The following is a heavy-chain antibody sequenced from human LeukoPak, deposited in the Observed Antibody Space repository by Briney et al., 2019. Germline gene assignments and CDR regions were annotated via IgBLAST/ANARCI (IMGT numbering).Heavy chain of an antibody. J-gene: IGHJ5*02. CDR2: KYYRSKWYN. Sequence: SQTLSLTCAISGDSVSSNSAAWNCLRQCLSRALVWLGKKYYRSKWYNDYAVSVKSRITIDPDTSKNQFSLQLNSVTLEDTAVYYCARDVDSNGWYYWFDPWGQGTLVTVSS. CDR1: GDSVSSNSAA. CDR3: ARDVDSNGWYYWFDP. D-gene: IGHD6-19*01. V-gene: IGHV6-1*01.